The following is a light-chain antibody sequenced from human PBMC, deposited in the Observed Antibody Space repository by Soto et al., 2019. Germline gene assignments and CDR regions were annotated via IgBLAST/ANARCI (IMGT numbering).Light chain of an antibody. V-gene: IGKV3-20*01. CDR1: QGVTRTY. CDR3: QQYGGSVHT. J-gene: IGKJ2*01. Sequence: EIVLTQSPGTLSLSPGERATLSCRASQGVTRTYLAWYQQKPGQAPRLLISGTSTRATGVPDRISGSGSGTGFTLTISRLEPEYSAVYYCQQYGGSVHTFGQGTKLEIK. CDR2: GTS.